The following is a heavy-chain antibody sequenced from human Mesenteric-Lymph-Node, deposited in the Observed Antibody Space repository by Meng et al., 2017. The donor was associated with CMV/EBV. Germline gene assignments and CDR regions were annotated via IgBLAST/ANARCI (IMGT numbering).Heavy chain of an antibody. V-gene: IGHV3-23*01. CDR2: ISPDGGST. CDR3: ARPITSSSGWFGP. CDR1: RFDFRNYP. Sequence: CPASRFDFRNYPMGWGRQAPGLGLEWVSGISPDGGSTYDADSVKGRFTISRDNSRNTLYLQMNTLRAEDTAVYYCARPITSSSGWFGPWGQGTLVTVSS. J-gene: IGHJ5*02. D-gene: IGHD6-19*01.